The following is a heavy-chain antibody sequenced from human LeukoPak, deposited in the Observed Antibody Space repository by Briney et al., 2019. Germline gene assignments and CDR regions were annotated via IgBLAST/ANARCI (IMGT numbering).Heavy chain of an antibody. CDR2: MNQDGSGK. CDR3: ARDNDRKDDS. V-gene: IGHV3-7*01. D-gene: IGHD3-16*01. J-gene: IGHJ5*02. Sequence: AGGSLRLSCGASSFTFSSYVMSWVRQAPGKGLEWVANMNQDGSGKYYVDSVKGRFAISRDNAKNSLYLQMNNLRVEDTAVYYCARDNDRKDDSWGQGTLVTVSS. CDR1: SFTFSSYV.